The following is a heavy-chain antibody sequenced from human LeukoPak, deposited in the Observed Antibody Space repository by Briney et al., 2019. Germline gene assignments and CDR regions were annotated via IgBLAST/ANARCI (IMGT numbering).Heavy chain of an antibody. J-gene: IGHJ4*02. CDR2: INPNSGGI. CDR3: ARGAKSETYCPY. CDR1: GYTFTGYY. V-gene: IGHV1-2*02. Sequence: ALVEVCGSAAGYTFTGYYIHWVRQAPGQGLEWMGWINPNSGGINYAQKFQGRGTMTRDTSISTSYMDLRGLRSDDTAVYYCARGAKSETYCPYWGQGTLVIVSS. D-gene: IGHD1-26*01.